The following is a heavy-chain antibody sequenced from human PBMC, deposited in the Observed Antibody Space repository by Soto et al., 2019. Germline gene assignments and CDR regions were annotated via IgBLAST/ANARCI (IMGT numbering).Heavy chain of an antibody. Sequence: GGSLRLSCAASGFTFSSYAMSWVRQAPGKGLEWVSAISGSGGSTYYADSVKGRFTISRDNSKNTLYLQMNSLRAEDTAVYYCAKDQFHYYYYGMDVWGQGTTVTVSS. CDR1: GFTFSSYA. CDR2: ISGSGGST. J-gene: IGHJ6*02. CDR3: AKDQFHYYYYGMDV. V-gene: IGHV3-23*01.